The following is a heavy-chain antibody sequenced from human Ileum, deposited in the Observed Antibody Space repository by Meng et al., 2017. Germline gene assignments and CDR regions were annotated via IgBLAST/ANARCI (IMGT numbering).Heavy chain of an antibody. CDR3: ARGRHCSSTTCYLSDS. D-gene: IGHD2-2*01. CDR1: GYSFTNYG. CDR2: TSTYNSNR. J-gene: IGHJ4*02. Sequence: QVHLVQSGPEVRKPGAPGKVSFSGSGYSFTNYGINWVRQAPGKGLEWMGWTSTYNSNRNYAQSLQGRVTMTTDTSTTTAYMELRSLTFDDTAVYYCARGRHCSSTTCYLSDSWGQGTLVTVSS. V-gene: IGHV1-18*01.